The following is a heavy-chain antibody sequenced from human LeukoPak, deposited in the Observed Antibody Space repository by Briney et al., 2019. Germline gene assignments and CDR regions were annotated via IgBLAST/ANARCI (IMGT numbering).Heavy chain of an antibody. J-gene: IGHJ4*02. CDR2: IGTSSTTI. CDR3: ARAGIAVAGHFDY. Sequence: PGGSLRLSCAASGFTFSSYTMNWVRQPPGKGLEWVSNIGTSSTTIYYADSVKGRFTISRDNAKNSLYLQMNSLRAEDTAVYYCARAGIAVAGHFDYWGQGTVVTVSS. V-gene: IGHV3-48*04. D-gene: IGHD6-19*01. CDR1: GFTFSSYT.